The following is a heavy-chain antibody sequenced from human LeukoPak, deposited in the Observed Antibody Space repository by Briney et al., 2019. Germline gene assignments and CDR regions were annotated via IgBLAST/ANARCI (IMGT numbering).Heavy chain of an antibody. CDR3: ARVSPSGWSRWIDY. V-gene: IGHV3-7*01. J-gene: IGHJ4*02. Sequence: GGSLRLSCAASGFTFSSYWMSWVRQAPGKGLEWVANIKQDGSEKYYVDSVKGRFTISRDNAKNSLYLQMNSLRAEDTAVYYCARVSPSGWSRWIDYWGQGTLVTVSS. CDR2: IKQDGSEK. CDR1: GFTFSSYW. D-gene: IGHD6-19*01.